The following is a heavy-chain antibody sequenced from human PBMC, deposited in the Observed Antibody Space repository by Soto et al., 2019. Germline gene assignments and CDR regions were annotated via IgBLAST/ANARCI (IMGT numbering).Heavy chain of an antibody. Sequence: GGSLRLSCAASGFTFTNYAMTWVRQAPGKGLEWVSGISASGGSTYYADSVKGRFTISRDNSKNTLFLQMNSLRAEDTALYYCAKDRGSLYTSSSPLDCWGQGTLVTVSS. D-gene: IGHD6-6*01. CDR2: ISASGGST. J-gene: IGHJ4*02. CDR1: GFTFTNYA. CDR3: AKDRGSLYTSSSPLDC. V-gene: IGHV3-23*01.